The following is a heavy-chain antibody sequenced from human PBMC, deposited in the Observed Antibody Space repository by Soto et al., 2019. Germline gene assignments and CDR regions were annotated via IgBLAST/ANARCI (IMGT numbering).Heavy chain of an antibody. CDR1: GFTFTNAW. V-gene: IGHV3-15*01. CDR3: TTDGIYYSHTFDI. CDR2: IKSNADGGTT. D-gene: IGHD3-10*01. J-gene: IGHJ3*02. Sequence: EVQLVESGGDLVKPGGSLRLSCAASGFTFTNAWMSWVCQTPGKGLEWVGRIKSNADGGTTDFAAPVKGRFTISRDDSKNTLYLQMNSLKTDDTAVYYCTTDGIYYSHTFDIWGQGTMVTVSS.